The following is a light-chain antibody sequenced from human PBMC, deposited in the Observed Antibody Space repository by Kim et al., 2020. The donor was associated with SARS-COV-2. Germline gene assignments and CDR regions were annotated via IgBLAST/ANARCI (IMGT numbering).Light chain of an antibody. CDR3: QHYGTFPYT. CDR2: KAS. J-gene: IGKJ2*01. CDR1: RDINGW. Sequence: DIQMIQSPSTLSASVGDRVTITCRASRDINGWLAWYQHKPGHAPKLLIYKASNLQSEVPSRFSGSGSGRQFTLTINSLQPDDFATYYCQHYGTFPYTFGQGTKLEI. V-gene: IGKV1-5*03.